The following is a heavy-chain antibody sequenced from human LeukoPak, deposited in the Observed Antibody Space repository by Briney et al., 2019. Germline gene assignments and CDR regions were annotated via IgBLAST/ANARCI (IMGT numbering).Heavy chain of an antibody. Sequence: GESLKISCKGSGYIFANYWIAWVRQMPGKGLEWMGIIYPDDSDTRYSPSFQGQVTISADKSIATACLQWSSLKASDTAMYYCARPVEMATSPFDYWGQGTLVTVSS. CDR2: IYPDDSDT. CDR3: ARPVEMATSPFDY. D-gene: IGHD5-24*01. V-gene: IGHV5-51*01. CDR1: GYIFANYW. J-gene: IGHJ4*02.